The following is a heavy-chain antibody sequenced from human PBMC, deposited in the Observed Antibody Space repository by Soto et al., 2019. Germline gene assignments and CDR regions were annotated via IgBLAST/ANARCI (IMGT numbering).Heavy chain of an antibody. J-gene: IGHJ2*01. D-gene: IGHD5-12*01. CDR3: ASHLYGGYANLYFDL. CDR2: IIPIFGTA. CDR1: GGTFSSYA. Sequence: QVQLVQSGAEVKKPGSSVKVSCKAAGGTFSSYAISWVRQAPGQGLEWMGGIIPIFGTANYAQKFQGRVTITADESTSTAYMELSSLRSEDTAVYYCASHLYGGYANLYFDLWGRHTLVTVSS. V-gene: IGHV1-69*12.